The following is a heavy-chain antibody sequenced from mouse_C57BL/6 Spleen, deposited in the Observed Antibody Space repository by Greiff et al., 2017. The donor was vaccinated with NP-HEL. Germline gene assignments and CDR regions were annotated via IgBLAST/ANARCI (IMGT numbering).Heavy chain of an antibody. D-gene: IGHD1-1*01. Sequence: VQLQQPGAELVKPGASVKLSCKASGYTFTSYWMHWVKQRPGQGLEWIGMIHPNSGSTNYNEKFKSKATLTVDKSSSTAYMQLSSLTSEDSAVYYGARGGFYYGSSPGYFDVWGTGTTVTVSS. J-gene: IGHJ1*03. CDR3: ARGGFYYGSSPGYFDV. CDR2: IHPNSGST. V-gene: IGHV1-64*01. CDR1: GYTFTSYW.